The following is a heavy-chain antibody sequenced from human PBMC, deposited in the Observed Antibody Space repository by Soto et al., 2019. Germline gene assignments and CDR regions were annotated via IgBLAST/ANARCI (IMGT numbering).Heavy chain of an antibody. D-gene: IGHD7-27*01. Sequence: QVQLVESGGGEVQSGTSLRLSCIASGLIFSNNGMHWVRQAPGKGLEWVALVSHDGRKTFYADSVKGRLTIYRDNSKNTVYLHMNNLRPEDTAVYRCARDLRQGASGATVYGMDVWGQGTTVTVSS. CDR2: VSHDGRKT. J-gene: IGHJ6*02. V-gene: IGHV3-30*03. CDR3: ARDLRQGASGATVYGMDV. CDR1: GLIFSNNG.